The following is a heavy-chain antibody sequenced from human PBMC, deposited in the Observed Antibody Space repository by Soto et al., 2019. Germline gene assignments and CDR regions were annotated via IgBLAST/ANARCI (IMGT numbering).Heavy chain of an antibody. CDR3: AREEYDRSGDDYGMDV. D-gene: IGHD3-22*01. J-gene: IGHJ6*02. Sequence: QVQLQESGPGLVKPSETLSLTCTVSGGSISSYYWSWIRQPPGKGLAWIGYIHSSGNTNYNPSLKSRVTISVDTSKNQFSRKLSSVTAADSAVYYCAREEYDRSGDDYGMDVWGQGTTVTVSS. CDR2: IHSSGNT. CDR1: GGSISSYY. V-gene: IGHV4-59*01.